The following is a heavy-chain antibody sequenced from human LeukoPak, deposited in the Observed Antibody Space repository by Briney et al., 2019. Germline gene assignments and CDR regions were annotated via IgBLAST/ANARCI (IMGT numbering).Heavy chain of an antibody. V-gene: IGHV3-48*04. CDR1: GFTFSSYN. J-gene: IGHJ4*02. D-gene: IGHD5-18*01. CDR2: ISSSSSTI. CDR3: ARDLGVDTAPGGFDY. Sequence: PGGSLRLSCAASGFTFSSYNMNWVRQAPGKGLEWVSYISSSSSTIYYADSVKGRFTISRDNAKNSLYLQMNSLRAEDTAVYYCARDLGVDTAPGGFDYWGQGTLVTVSS.